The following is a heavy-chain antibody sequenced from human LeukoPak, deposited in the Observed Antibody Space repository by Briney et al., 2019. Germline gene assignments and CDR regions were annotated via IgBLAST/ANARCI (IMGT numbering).Heavy chain of an antibody. V-gene: IGHV4-4*07. CDR2: IYTSGST. Sequence: GSLRLSCAASGFTFSDYYMSWIRQPAGKGLEWIGRIYTSGSTNYNPSLKSRVTISVDTSKNQFSLKLSSVTAADTAVYYCARDRRWYYGSLEYYYYMDVWGKGTTVTISS. J-gene: IGHJ6*03. CDR3: ARDRRWYYGSLEYYYYMDV. CDR1: GFTFSDYY. D-gene: IGHD3-10*01.